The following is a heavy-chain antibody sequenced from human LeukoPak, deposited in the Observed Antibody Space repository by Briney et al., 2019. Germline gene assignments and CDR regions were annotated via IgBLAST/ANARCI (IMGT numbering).Heavy chain of an antibody. CDR2: ISGSGATT. J-gene: IGHJ4*02. CDR3: AKDRYCTSTSCPRRVFDY. D-gene: IGHD2-2*01. CDR1: GFTFSSYA. V-gene: IGHV3-23*01. Sequence: PGGSLRLSCAASGFTFSSYAMSWVRQAPGKGLEWVSAISGSGATTYYADSVKGRFTISRDNSKNTLYLQMSSLRAEDTAVYYCAKDRYCTSTSCPRRVFDYWGQGTLVTFSS.